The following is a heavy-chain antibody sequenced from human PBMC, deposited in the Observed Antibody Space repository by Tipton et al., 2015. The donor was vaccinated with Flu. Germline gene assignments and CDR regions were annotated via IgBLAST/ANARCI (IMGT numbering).Heavy chain of an antibody. CDR2: INPNSGGT. CDR3: ARDTSVDTMITDY. CDR1: GYTFTGYY. J-gene: IGHJ4*02. V-gene: IGHV1-2*02. D-gene: IGHD3-22*01. Sequence: QLVQSGAEVKKPGASAKVSCKASGYTFTGYYMHWVRQAPGQGLEWMGWINPNSGGTNYAQKFQGRVTMTRDTSISTAYMELSRLRSDDTAVYYCARDTSVDTMITDYWGQGTLVTVSS.